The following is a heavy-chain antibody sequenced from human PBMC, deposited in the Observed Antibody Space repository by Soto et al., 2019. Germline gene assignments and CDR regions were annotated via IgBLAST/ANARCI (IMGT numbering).Heavy chain of an antibody. Sequence: GSSVKVSCKISGHTLTEFSIHWVRQAPGKGLEWMGGFDPEGGEAIYAQKWHGRVTVTEDTVTDTACMELSSLTSEDTAVYYCARGRDYDLWNGLTWFDPWGQGSLGTVSS. V-gene: IGHV1-24*01. D-gene: IGHD3-3*01. CDR1: GHTLTEFS. J-gene: IGHJ5*02. CDR2: FDPEGGEA. CDR3: ARGRDYDLWNGLTWFDP.